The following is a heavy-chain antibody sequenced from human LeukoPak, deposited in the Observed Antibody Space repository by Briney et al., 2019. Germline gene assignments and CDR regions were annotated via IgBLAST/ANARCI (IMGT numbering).Heavy chain of an antibody. J-gene: IGHJ5*02. Sequence: RGSLRLSSAPSRFTFSIYEMNWVRQAPRKGLEWGSFISGSGSTIHFADSVKGRFTISRANAENSLYLQMNSLRGEDTAVYYCPRGRWFAPWGQGTLVTVYS. V-gene: IGHV3-48*03. CDR2: ISGSGSTI. CDR1: RFTFSIYE. CDR3: PRGRWFAP.